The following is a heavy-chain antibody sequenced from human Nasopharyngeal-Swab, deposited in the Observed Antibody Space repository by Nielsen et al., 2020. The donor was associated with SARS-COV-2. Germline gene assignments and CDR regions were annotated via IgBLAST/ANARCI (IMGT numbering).Heavy chain of an antibody. Sequence: WIRPCPAQGLEWVAVISYDGNNKYYADSVKGRFTISRDNSKNTLYLQMNSLRAEDTAVYYCAKDTRSGLVRGVITDYWGQGTLVTVSS. V-gene: IGHV3-30*18. J-gene: IGHJ4*02. D-gene: IGHD3-10*01. CDR2: ISYDGNNK. CDR3: AKDTRSGLVRGVITDY.